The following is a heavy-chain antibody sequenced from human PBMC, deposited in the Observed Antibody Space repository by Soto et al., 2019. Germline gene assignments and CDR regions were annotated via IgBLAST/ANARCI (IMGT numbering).Heavy chain of an antibody. Sequence: QVQLQQWGAALLKPSETLSLTCAVYGGSFSDYYWSWIRQPPGKGQEWIGEINHSGSTNYNPSLKSRVTISVDTSKNQFSLKLTSVTAADTAVYYCARGRGGATPYWGQGTLVTVSS. J-gene: IGHJ4*02. V-gene: IGHV4-34*01. CDR1: GGSFSDYY. CDR2: INHSGST. D-gene: IGHD1-26*01. CDR3: ARGRGGATPY.